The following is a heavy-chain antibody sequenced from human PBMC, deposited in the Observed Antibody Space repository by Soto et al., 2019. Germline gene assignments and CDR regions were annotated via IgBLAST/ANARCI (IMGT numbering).Heavy chain of an antibody. Sequence: KTSETLSLTCTVSGGSISSGGYYWSWIRQHPGKGLEWIGYIYYSGSTYYNPSLKSRVTISVDTSKNQFSLKLSSVTAADTAVYYCARIDYGDYDFYDWGQGTLLTVSS. D-gene: IGHD4-17*01. CDR3: ARIDYGDYDFYD. J-gene: IGHJ4*02. CDR1: GGSISSGGYY. V-gene: IGHV4-31*03. CDR2: IYYSGST.